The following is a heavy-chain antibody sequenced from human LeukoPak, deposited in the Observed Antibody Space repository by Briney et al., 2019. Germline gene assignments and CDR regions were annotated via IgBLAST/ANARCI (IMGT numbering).Heavy chain of an antibody. D-gene: IGHD6-13*01. CDR3: ARGGRARRYYYMDV. V-gene: IGHV4-34*01. J-gene: IGHJ6*03. CDR1: GGSISSYY. CDR2: INHSGST. Sequence: SETLSLTCTVSGGSISSYYWSWIRQPPGKGLEWIGEINHSGSTNYNPSLKSRVTISVDTSKNQFSLKLSSVTAADTAVYYCARGGRARRYYYMDVWGKGTTVTVSS.